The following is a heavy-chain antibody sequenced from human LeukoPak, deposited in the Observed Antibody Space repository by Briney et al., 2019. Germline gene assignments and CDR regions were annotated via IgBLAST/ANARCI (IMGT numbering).Heavy chain of an antibody. D-gene: IGHD6-13*01. J-gene: IGHJ3*02. CDR1: GYTFTGYY. CDR2: INPNSGGT. V-gene: IGHV1-2*02. CDR3: ARGSYSSSWPPRHAFDI. Sequence: GASVKVSCKASGYTFTGYYMHWVRQAPGQGLEWMGWINPNSGGTNYAQKFQGRVTMTRDTSISTAYMGLSRLRSDDTAVYYCARGSYSSSWPPRHAFDIWGQGTMVTVSS.